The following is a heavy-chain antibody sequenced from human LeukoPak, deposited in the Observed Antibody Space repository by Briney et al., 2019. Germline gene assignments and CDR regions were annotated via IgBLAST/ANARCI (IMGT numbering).Heavy chain of an antibody. J-gene: IGHJ4*02. Sequence: PGGSLRLSCAASGVTIADHGMSWVRQVPGEGLEWVSGINWDGEATGYADSVKGRFTISRDNAKKSLYLEMNSLRDDDTALHYCARDLSSSWYSLAYWGQGTLVTVSS. CDR2: INWDGEAT. V-gene: IGHV3-20*04. CDR3: ARDLSSSWYSLAY. D-gene: IGHD6-13*01. CDR1: GVTIADHG.